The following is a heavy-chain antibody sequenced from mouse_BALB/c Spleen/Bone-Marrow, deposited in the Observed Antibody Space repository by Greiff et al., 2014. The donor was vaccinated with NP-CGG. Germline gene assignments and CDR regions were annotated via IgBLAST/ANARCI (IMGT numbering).Heavy chain of an antibody. V-gene: IGHV1S81*02. D-gene: IGHD1-1*01. CDR2: INPSNGRT. Sequence: VKLMESGAELVKPGASVKLSCKASGYTFTSYWMHWVKQRPGQGLEWIGEINPSNGRTNYNEKFKSKATLTVDKSSSTAHMQLSSLTSEDSAVYYCAREGNYYGSIAMDYWGQGTSVTVSS. J-gene: IGHJ4*01. CDR3: AREGNYYGSIAMDY. CDR1: GYTFTSYW.